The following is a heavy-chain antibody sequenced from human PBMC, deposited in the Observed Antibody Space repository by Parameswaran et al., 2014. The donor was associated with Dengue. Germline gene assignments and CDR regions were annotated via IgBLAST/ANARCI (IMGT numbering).Heavy chain of an antibody. CDR2: IWYDGSNK. V-gene: IGHV3-33*01. J-gene: IGHJ4*02. CDR3: ARESGVVDTGYYFDY. D-gene: IGHD3-3*01. Sequence: VRQAPGKGLEWVAVIWYDGSNKYYADSVKGRFTISRDNSKNTLYLQMNSLRAEDTAVYYCARESGVVDTGYYFDYWGQGTLVTVSS.